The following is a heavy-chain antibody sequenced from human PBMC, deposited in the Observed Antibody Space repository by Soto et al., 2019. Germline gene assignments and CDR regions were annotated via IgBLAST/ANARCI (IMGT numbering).Heavy chain of an antibody. CDR2: INSDGSST. CDR1: GFTFSSYW. Sequence: EVQLVESGGGLVQPGGSLRLSCAASGFTFSSYWMHWVRQAPGKGLVWVSRINSDGSSTSYADSVKGRFTISRDKAKNTLYLQMNSLSAEDTAVYYCAREVAYNDFWSGYWAYWGQGTLVTVSS. CDR3: AREVAYNDFWSGYWAY. V-gene: IGHV3-74*01. D-gene: IGHD3-3*01. J-gene: IGHJ4*02.